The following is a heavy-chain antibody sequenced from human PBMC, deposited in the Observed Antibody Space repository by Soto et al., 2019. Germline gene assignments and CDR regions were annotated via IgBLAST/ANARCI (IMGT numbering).Heavy chain of an antibody. CDR3: AALAAAEYNWFDP. V-gene: IGHV4-61*01. CDR2: IYYSGNT. CDR1: GDSLSSGSYY. Sequence: SETLSLTCTVSGDSLSSGSYYWSWIRQPPGKAPEWIGYIYYSGNTKYSPSLKSRVTISVDTSKNQFSLKLSSVTAADTAVYYCAALAAAEYNWFDPWGQGTLVTVSS. J-gene: IGHJ5*02. D-gene: IGHD6-13*01.